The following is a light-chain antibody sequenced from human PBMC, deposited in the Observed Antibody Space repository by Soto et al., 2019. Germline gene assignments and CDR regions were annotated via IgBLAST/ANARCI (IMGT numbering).Light chain of an antibody. Sequence: QSALTQPASVSGSPGQSITISCTGTSSDVGAYNFVSWYQHHPDKAPKLMISEVSNRPSGVSDRFSGSKSGNTASLTISGLQAEDEADYYCASLTTASFVXGTGTRAPS. J-gene: IGLJ1*01. V-gene: IGLV2-14*01. CDR2: EVS. CDR3: ASLTTASFV. CDR1: SSDVGAYNF.